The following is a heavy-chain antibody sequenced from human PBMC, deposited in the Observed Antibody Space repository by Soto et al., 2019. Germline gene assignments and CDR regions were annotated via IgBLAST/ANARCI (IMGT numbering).Heavy chain of an antibody. J-gene: IGHJ6*02. CDR2: IKSKTDGGTT. Sequence: EVQLVESGGGLVKPGGSLRLSCAASGFTFSNAWMNWVRQAPGKGLEWVGRIKSKTDGGTTDYAAPVKGRFTISRDDSKNTLYLQMNSLKTEDTAVYYCTTTDDYSKEYYYYGMDVWGQGTTVTVSS. D-gene: IGHD4-4*01. CDR1: GFTFSNAW. V-gene: IGHV3-15*07. CDR3: TTTDDYSKEYYYYGMDV.